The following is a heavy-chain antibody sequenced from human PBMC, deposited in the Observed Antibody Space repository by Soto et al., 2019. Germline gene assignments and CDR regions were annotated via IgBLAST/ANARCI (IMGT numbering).Heavy chain of an antibody. CDR3: ARANYDILTGYPTHAFDI. CDR2: IYYTGRT. V-gene: IGHV4-30-4*01. D-gene: IGHD3-9*01. J-gene: IGHJ3*02. Sequence: SETRSLTCTVSGVSVSRGDYYWSWIRQPPGKGLEWSGYIYYTGRTYYNPSLKSRVIISVDTSKSQFSLKLSSVTAAEKAVYYCARANYDILTGYPTHAFDIWGQGTMVTVSS. CDR1: GVSVSRGDYY.